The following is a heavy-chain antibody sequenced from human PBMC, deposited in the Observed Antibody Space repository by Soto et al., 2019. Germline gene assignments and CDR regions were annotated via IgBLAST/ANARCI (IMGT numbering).Heavy chain of an antibody. CDR1: GFTFSNYA. Sequence: EVQLLGSGGGLVQPGRSLRLSCAASGFTFSNYAMSWVRQAPGQGLDWVSAISGSGGTTYYADSEKGRFTISRDNSKNTLFLQMNSLRAEDAAVYYCAKFFVETGSNSGWPWSFHYWGQGTLVTVSS. CDR2: ISGSGGTT. J-gene: IGHJ4*02. V-gene: IGHV3-23*01. D-gene: IGHD6-25*01. CDR3: AKFFVETGSNSGWPWSFHY.